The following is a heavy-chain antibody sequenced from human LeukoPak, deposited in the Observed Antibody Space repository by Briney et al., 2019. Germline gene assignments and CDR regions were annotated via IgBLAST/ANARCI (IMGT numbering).Heavy chain of an antibody. J-gene: IGHJ4*02. CDR3: ARGHNPASTYYDFWSGYGFDY. V-gene: IGHV4-34*01. CDR1: GGSFSGYY. Sequence: SETLSLTCAVYGGSFSGYYWSWIRQPPGKGLEWIGEINHSGSTNYNPSLKSRVTISVDTSKNQFSLTLSSVTAADTAVYYCARGHNPASTYYDFWSGYGFDYWGQGTLVTVSP. D-gene: IGHD3-3*01. CDR2: INHSGST.